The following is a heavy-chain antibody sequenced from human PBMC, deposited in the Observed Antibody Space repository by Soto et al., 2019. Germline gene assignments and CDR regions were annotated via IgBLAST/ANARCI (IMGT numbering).Heavy chain of an antibody. CDR2: ISSSSSYI. CDR3: ARDLSPLNYDILTGRFDY. J-gene: IGHJ4*02. CDR1: GFTFSSYS. D-gene: IGHD3-9*01. V-gene: IGHV3-21*01. Sequence: EVQLVESGGGLVKPGGSLRLSCAASGFTFSSYSMNWVRQAPGKGLEWVSSISSSSSYIYYADSVKGRFTISRDNAKNSLYLQMNSLRAEDTAVYYCARDLSPLNYDILTGRFDYWGQGTLVTVSS.